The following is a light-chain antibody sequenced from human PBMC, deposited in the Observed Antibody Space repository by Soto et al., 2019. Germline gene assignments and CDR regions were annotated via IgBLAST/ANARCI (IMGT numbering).Light chain of an antibody. CDR1: QSVSGSY. Sequence: EIMLTQAPGTLSLSPGDRATLSCRASQSVSGSYLAWYQQKPGQAPRLLIYDAPSRATGIPDRFSGSGSGTDFTLTISRLEPEDFAVYYCQQYASSPRTFGQGTKVDIK. CDR2: DAP. V-gene: IGKV3-20*01. J-gene: IGKJ1*01. CDR3: QQYASSPRT.